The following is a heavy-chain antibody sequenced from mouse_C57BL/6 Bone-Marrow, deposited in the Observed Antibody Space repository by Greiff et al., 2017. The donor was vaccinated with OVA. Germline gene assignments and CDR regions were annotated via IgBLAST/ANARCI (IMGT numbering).Heavy chain of an antibody. Sequence: EVKLVESGGGLVQPGGSLKLSCAASGFTFSDYGMAWVRQAPRKGPEWVAFISNLAYSIYYADTVTGRFTITRENAKNTLYLEIGRLRSEDTAMYYCAKHDYGSSYAMDYWGQGTSVTVSS. J-gene: IGHJ4*01. V-gene: IGHV5-15*01. CDR2: ISNLAYSI. D-gene: IGHD1-1*01. CDR1: GFTFSDYG. CDR3: AKHDYGSSYAMDY.